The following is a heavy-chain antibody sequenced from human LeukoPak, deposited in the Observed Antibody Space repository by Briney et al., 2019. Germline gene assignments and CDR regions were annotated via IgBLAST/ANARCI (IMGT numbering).Heavy chain of an antibody. CDR2: ISSNGCST. V-gene: IGHV3-64D*06. CDR3: VKGLTYYYGSGSYPFDS. Sequence: GGALRLSCSASGFTFSSYAMHWVRQAPGKGLEDVSAISSNGCSTYYADSVKGRFTISRDNSNNTLYLQMRSLRAEDPAVYYCVKGLTYYYGSGSYPFDSWGQGTLVTVSS. CDR1: GFTFSSYA. D-gene: IGHD3-10*01. J-gene: IGHJ4*02.